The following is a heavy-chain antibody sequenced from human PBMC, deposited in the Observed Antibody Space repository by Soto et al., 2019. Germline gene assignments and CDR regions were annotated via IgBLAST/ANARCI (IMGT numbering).Heavy chain of an antibody. V-gene: IGHV2-5*02. J-gene: IGHJ5*02. CDR2: IYWDDDK. CDR3: AHGTEKFDP. Sequence: QITLKESGPTLVKPTQTLTLTCTFSGFSLSTSGVGVAWIRQPPGKALEWLALIYWDDDKRYSPSLKSRLTITKDPSKNQVVLTMTKMDPVDTATYYCAHGTEKFDPWGQGTLVTVSS. CDR1: GFSLSTSGVG.